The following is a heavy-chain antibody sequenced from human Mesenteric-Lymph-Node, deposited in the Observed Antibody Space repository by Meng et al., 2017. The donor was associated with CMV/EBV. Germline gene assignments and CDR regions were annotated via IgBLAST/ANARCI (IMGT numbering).Heavy chain of an antibody. J-gene: IGHJ4*02. D-gene: IGHD3-3*01. CDR3: ARDRSGYSLHDY. V-gene: IGHV4-31*03. CDR1: GGYISSGGYY. Sequence: CTVSGGYISSGGYYWSWIRQHPGKGLEWIGYISYSGITWYNPSLQSRVTISVDTSNNQFSLRLSSVTAADTAVYYCARDRSGYSLHDYWGQGTLVTVSS. CDR2: ISYSGIT.